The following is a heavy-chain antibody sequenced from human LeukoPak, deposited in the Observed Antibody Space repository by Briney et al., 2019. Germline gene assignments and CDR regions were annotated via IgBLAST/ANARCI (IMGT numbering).Heavy chain of an antibody. Sequence: ASVKVSCKASGYTFTSYGISWVRQVPGQGLEWMGWISAYNGNTNYAQKLQGRVTMTTDTSTSTAYMELRSLRSDDTAVYYCARDLVVVARFNWFDPWGQGTLVTVSS. CDR1: GYTFTSYG. V-gene: IGHV1-18*01. D-gene: IGHD2-15*01. CDR3: ARDLVVVARFNWFDP. J-gene: IGHJ5*02. CDR2: ISAYNGNT.